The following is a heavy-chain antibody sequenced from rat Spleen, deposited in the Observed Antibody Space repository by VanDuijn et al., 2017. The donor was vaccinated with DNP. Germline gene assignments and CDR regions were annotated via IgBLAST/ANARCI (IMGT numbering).Heavy chain of an antibody. CDR2: ITNTGGST. D-gene: IGHD3-8*01. J-gene: IGHJ2*01. V-gene: IGHV5-31*01. CDR3: TSNPHIRTAAPFDY. CDR1: GFTFSDYY. Sequence: EVQLVETGGGLVQPGRSLKLSCAASGFTFSDYYMAWVRQAPGKGLEWVASITNTGGSTYYPDSVKGRFTISRDNAKSTLYLQMNSLRSEDTATYYCTSNPHIRTAAPFDYWGQGVMVTVSS.